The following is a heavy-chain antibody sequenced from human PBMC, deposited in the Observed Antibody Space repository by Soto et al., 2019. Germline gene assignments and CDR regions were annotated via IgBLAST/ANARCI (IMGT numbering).Heavy chain of an antibody. CDR3: ARADYDFWSGSSHYGMDV. V-gene: IGHV3-21*04. D-gene: IGHD3-3*01. CDR2: ISSSSSCT. J-gene: IGHJ6*02. CDR1: GFSFNTYS. Sequence: GGSLRLSCAASGFSFNTYSMNWVRQAPGKGLEWVSSISSSSSCTYYADSVKGRFTISRDNSKNTLYLQMNSLRAEDTAVYYCARADYDFWSGSSHYGMDVWGQGTTVTVSS.